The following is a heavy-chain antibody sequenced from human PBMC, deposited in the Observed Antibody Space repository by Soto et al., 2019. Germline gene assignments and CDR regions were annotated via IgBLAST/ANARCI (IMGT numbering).Heavy chain of an antibody. CDR2: IFSSGST. J-gene: IGHJ4*02. V-gene: IGHV4-4*07. CDR3: AREGSYSAYNFAHGIQLWSFDF. Sequence: SETLSLTCTVSGGSINTFYWSWVRQPAGKXLEWIGRIFSSGSTSFNPSLESRVAMSVDTSKNHFSLNLSSVTAADMAVYYCAREGSYSAYNFAHGIQLWSFDFWGQGALVTVSS. CDR1: GGSINTFY. D-gene: IGHD5-12*01.